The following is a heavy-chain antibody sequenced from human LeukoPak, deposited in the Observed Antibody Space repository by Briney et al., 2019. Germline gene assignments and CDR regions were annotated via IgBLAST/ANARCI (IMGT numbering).Heavy chain of an antibody. Sequence: GGSLRLSCAASGFVFSNYGMHWVRQAPGKGLEWVAFIHYGGSNKYYADSVKGRFTISRDNSKNTLYLQMNSLRIEDTGVYYCAKIASGWSLSDYWGQGTLVTVSS. J-gene: IGHJ4*02. CDR2: IHYGGSNK. V-gene: IGHV3-30*02. D-gene: IGHD6-19*01. CDR3: AKIASGWSLSDY. CDR1: GFVFSNYG.